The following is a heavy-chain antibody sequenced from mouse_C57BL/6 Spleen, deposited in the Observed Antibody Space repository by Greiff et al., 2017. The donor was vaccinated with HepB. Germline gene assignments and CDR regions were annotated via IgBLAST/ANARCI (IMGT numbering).Heavy chain of an antibody. CDR2: IFPGSGST. V-gene: IGHV1-75*01. J-gene: IGHJ1*03. CDR1: GYTFTDYY. CDR3: ARRPSTVVAHWYFDV. Sequence: VQLQQSGPELVKPGASVKISCKASGYTFTDYYINWVKQRPGQGLEWIGWIFPGSGSTYYNEKFKGKATLTVDKSSSTAYMLLSSLTSEDSAVYFCARRPSTVVAHWYFDVWGTGTTVTVSS. D-gene: IGHD1-1*01.